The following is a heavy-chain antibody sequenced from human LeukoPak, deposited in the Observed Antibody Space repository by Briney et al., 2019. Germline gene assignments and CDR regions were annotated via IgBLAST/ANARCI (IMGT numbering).Heavy chain of an antibody. V-gene: IGHV1-24*01. D-gene: IGHD3-22*01. CDR1: GYTLTELS. Sequence: ASVKVSCKLSGYTLTELSMYWVRQAPGKRVGWMGGFDPEDGETIYAQKFQGRVTMNEDTSTDTAYMELSSLRSEDTAVYYCATWVGGCERRVVVHYYYYMDVWGKGTTVTVSS. J-gene: IGHJ6*03. CDR2: FDPEDGET. CDR3: ATWVGGCERRVVVHYYYYMDV.